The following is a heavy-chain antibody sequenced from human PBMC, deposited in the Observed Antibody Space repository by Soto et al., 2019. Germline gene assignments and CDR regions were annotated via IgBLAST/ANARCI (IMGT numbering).Heavy chain of an antibody. D-gene: IGHD6-6*01. CDR3: ATSIAASGPYYYYGMDV. CDR2: TYYRSKWYN. J-gene: IGHJ6*02. V-gene: IGHV6-1*01. CDR1: GDSVSSNSAA. Sequence: PSQTLSLTCAISGDSVSSNSAAWNWIRQFPSRGLEWLGRTYYRSKWYNDYAVSVKSRITINPDTSKNQFSLQLNSVTPEDTAVYYCATSIAASGPYYYYGMDVWGQGTTVTVSS.